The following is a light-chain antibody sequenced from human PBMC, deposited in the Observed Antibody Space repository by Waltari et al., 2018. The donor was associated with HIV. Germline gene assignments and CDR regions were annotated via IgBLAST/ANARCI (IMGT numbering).Light chain of an antibody. Sequence: QSALTQPASVSGSPGQSITISCTGTSSDVGGYNYVSWYPQHPGKAPKVIIYEVTNRPSGVSNRLSGSKSGNTAYLTISGLQGEDEADYYCTSYTSAATVVFGGGTKLTVL. V-gene: IGLV2-14*01. CDR1: SSDVGGYNY. CDR2: EVT. J-gene: IGLJ2*01. CDR3: TSYTSAATVV.